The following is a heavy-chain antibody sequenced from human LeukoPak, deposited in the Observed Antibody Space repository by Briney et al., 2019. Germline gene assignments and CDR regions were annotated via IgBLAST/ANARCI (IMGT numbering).Heavy chain of an antibody. V-gene: IGHV4-61*01. CDR1: GGSVSSDSYY. J-gene: IGHJ6*02. D-gene: IGHD2-15*01. CDR3: ARAECSGGSCYPYYYGMDV. CDR2: IYYSGST. Sequence: SETLSLTCTVSGGSVSSDSYYWSWIRQPPEKGLEWIGYIYYSGSTNYNPSLKSRVTISVDTSKNQFSLKLSSVTAADTAVYYCARAECSGGSCYPYYYGMDVWGQGTTVTVSS.